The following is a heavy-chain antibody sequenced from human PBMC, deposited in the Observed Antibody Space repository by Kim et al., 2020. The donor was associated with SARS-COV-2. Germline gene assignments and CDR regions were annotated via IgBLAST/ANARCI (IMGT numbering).Heavy chain of an antibody. J-gene: IGHJ6*03. CDR1: GFTFDDYA. D-gene: IGHD3-10*01. CDR3: AKDRAPDYYGSGSLDYYMDV. V-gene: IGHV3-9*01. CDR2: ISWNSGSI. Sequence: GGSLRLSCAASGFTFDDYAMHWVRQAPGKGLEWVSGISWNSGSIGYADSVKGRFTISRDNAKNSLYLQMNSLRAEDTALYYCAKDRAPDYYGSGSLDYYMDVWGKGTTVTVSS.